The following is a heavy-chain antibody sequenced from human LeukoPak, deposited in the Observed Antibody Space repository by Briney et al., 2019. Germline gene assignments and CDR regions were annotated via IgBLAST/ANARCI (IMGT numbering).Heavy chain of an antibody. J-gene: IGHJ4*02. V-gene: IGHV3-7*03. D-gene: IGHD6-13*01. Sequence: GGSLRLSCAASGFPFSSYSMTWVRQAPGKGLEWVADIKPDGTTKFYVDSVRGRFTISRDNALNSLYLQMNSLRAEDTAIYYCARSIPYGTTWYGRSDYWGQGTLVTVSS. CDR1: GFPFSSYS. CDR3: ARSIPYGTTWYGRSDY. CDR2: IKPDGTTK.